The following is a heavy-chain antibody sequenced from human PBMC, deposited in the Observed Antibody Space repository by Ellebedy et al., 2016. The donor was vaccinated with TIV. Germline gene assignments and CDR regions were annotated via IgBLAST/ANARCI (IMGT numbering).Heavy chain of an antibody. J-gene: IGHJ4*02. Sequence: ASVKVSCKASGYTFTSYAMHWVRQAPGKGLEWMGGFDPEDGETIYAQKFQGRVTMTEDTSTDTAYMELSSLRSEDTAVYYCARDARNGAVAGPFDYWGQGTLVTVSS. V-gene: IGHV1-24*01. D-gene: IGHD6-19*01. CDR2: FDPEDGET. CDR3: ARDARNGAVAGPFDY. CDR1: GYTFTSYA.